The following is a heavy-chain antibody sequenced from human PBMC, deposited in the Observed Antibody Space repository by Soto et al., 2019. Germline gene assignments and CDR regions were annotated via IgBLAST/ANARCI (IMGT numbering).Heavy chain of an antibody. CDR2: IHHSEST. CDR3: ARTSYYDSTGYYNMDV. J-gene: IGHJ6*02. Sequence: SDTLSLTCAISGGSISSNNWWTWVRQSPGKGLEWIGEIHHSESTNYNPSLNSRVTISVDKSKNQFSLKLTSVTAADTADYYCARTSYYDSTGYYNMDVWGQGTTVT. D-gene: IGHD3-22*01. CDR1: GGSISSNNW. V-gene: IGHV4-4*02.